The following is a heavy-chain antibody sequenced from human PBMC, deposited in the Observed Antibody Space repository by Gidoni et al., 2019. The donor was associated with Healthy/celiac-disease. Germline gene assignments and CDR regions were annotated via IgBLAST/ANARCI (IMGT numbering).Heavy chain of an antibody. J-gene: IGHJ4*02. D-gene: IGHD2-2*01. V-gene: IGHV4-38-2*02. CDR1: GYSISSGYY. CDR2: IYHSGST. CDR3: ARYQLPFDY. Sequence: QVQLQESGPGLVKPSETLSLTCTVSGYSISSGYYWCWIRQPPGKGLEWIGSIYHSGSTYYNPSLKSRVTISVDTSKNQFSLKLSSVTAADTAVYYCARYQLPFDYWGQGTLVTVSS.